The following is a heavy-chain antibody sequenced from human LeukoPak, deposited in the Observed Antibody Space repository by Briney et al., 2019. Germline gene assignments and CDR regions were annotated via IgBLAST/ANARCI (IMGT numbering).Heavy chain of an antibody. J-gene: IGHJ3*02. CDR1: GFTFSSYE. CDR2: ISSSGSTI. D-gene: IGHD5-12*01. V-gene: IGHV3-48*03. CDR3: ARERMDTMGDAFDI. Sequence: GGSLRLSCAASGFTFSSYEMNWVRQAPGKGLEWVSYISSSGSTIYYADSVKGRFTTSRDNAKNSLYLQMNSLRAEDTAVYYCARERMDTMGDAFDIWGQGTMVTVSS.